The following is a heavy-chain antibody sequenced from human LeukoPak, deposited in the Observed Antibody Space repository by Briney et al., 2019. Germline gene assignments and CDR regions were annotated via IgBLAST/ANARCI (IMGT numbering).Heavy chain of an antibody. Sequence: SETLSLTCTVSGGSISSSSYYWGWIRQPPGKGLEWIGSIYYSGCTYYNPSLKSRVTISVDTSKNQFSLKLSSVTAADTAVYYCVRLPGATRYNWFDPWGQGTLVTVSS. J-gene: IGHJ5*02. V-gene: IGHV4-39*01. CDR1: GGSISSSSYY. CDR3: VRLPGATRYNWFDP. D-gene: IGHD1-26*01. CDR2: IYYSGCT.